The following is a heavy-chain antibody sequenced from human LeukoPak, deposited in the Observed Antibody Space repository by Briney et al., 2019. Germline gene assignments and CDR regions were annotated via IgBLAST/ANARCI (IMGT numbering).Heavy chain of an antibody. V-gene: IGHV3-7*03. CDR1: GFTFSSLW. Sequence: GGSLRLSCAASGFTFSSLWMSWVRQAPGKGLEWVANIKQDGSVKYYVDSVKGRFTISRDNAKNSLYLQMNSLRSEDTAVYYCASLRGGYSSSSSGPYYMDVWGKGTTVTVSS. D-gene: IGHD6-6*01. CDR3: ASLRGGYSSSSSGPYYMDV. J-gene: IGHJ6*03. CDR2: IKQDGSVK.